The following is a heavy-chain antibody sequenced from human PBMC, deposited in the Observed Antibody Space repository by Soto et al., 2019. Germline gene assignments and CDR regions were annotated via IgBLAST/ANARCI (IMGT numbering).Heavy chain of an antibody. V-gene: IGHV4-30-4*01. D-gene: IGHD2-2*01. J-gene: IGHJ5*02. CDR3: ARVVRFCSSPSCRGRNWFDP. Sequence: SETLSLTCSVSGGSISSGDYYWSWVRQPPGKGLEWIGYMFYTGTTYYNPSLKSRVAISVDTSKNQFSLKLRSVTAADTAVYHCARVVRFCSSPSCRGRNWFDPWGQGTLVTVSS. CDR1: GGSISSGDYY. CDR2: MFYTGTT.